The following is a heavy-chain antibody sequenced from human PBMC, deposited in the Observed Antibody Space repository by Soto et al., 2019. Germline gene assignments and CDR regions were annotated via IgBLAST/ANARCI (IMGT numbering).Heavy chain of an antibody. CDR2: IKQDGSEK. Sequence: GGSLRLSCAASGFTFSSYWMSWVRQAPGKGLEWVANIKQDGSEKYYVDSVKGRFTISRDNAKNSLYLQMNSLRAEDTAVYYCARDPIVLMVYAPRDYYYYYGMDVWGQGTTVTVSS. CDR3: ARDPIVLMVYAPRDYYYYYGMDV. CDR1: GFTFSSYW. J-gene: IGHJ6*02. D-gene: IGHD2-8*01. V-gene: IGHV3-7*01.